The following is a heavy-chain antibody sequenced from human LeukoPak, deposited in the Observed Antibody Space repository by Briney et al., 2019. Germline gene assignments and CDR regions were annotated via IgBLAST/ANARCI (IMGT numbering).Heavy chain of an antibody. J-gene: IGHJ4*02. CDR1: GFTFSSYW. V-gene: IGHV3-7*01. Sequence: GVSLRLSCAASGFTFSSYWMTWVRQAPGKGLEWVANIKQDGSQKCHVDSVKGRFTISRDNAKNSLYLQMNSLRAEDTAVYYCARDTGCSGGTCYSFYDYWGQGTLVTVSS. CDR3: ARDTGCSGGTCYSFYDY. D-gene: IGHD2-15*01. CDR2: IKQDGSQK.